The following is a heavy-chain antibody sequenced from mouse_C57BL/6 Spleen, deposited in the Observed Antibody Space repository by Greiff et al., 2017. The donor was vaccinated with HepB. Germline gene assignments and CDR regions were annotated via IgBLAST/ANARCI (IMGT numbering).Heavy chain of an antibody. V-gene: IGHV1-50*01. CDR3: ARSDGYYYAMDY. D-gene: IGHD2-3*01. J-gene: IGHJ4*01. CDR2: IDPSDSYT. CDR1: GYTFTSYW. Sequence: QVQLKQPGAALVKPGASVKLSCKASGYTFTSYWMQWVKQRPGQGLEWSGEIDPSDSYTNYNQKFKGKATLTVDTSSSPSYMQLSSLTSEDSAVYYCARSDGYYYAMDYWGQGTSVTVSS.